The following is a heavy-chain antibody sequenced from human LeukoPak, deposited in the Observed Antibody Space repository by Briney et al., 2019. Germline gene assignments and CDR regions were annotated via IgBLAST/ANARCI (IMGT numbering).Heavy chain of an antibody. Sequence: ASVKVSCKASGYRFIDDYMHWVRQAPGQGLEWMGWINPDSGFTNYAQKFQGRVTMTRDTSISTAYMEVRRLRSDDTAVYYCAPTSEAYTSNGNVWGQGTLVTVSS. CDR1: GYRFIDDY. CDR2: INPDSGFT. D-gene: IGHD1-1*01. CDR3: APTSEAYTSNGNV. V-gene: IGHV1-2*02. J-gene: IGHJ4*02.